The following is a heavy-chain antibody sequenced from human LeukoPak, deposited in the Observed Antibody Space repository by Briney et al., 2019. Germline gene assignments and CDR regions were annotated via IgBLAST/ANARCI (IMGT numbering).Heavy chain of an antibody. CDR1: GFTFSSYG. CDR2: ISRSSSYI. D-gene: IGHD3-22*01. Sequence: PGRSLRLSCAASGFTFSSYGMHWVRQAPGKGLEWVSSISRSSSYIYYADSVKGRFSISRDNAKNSLYLQMNSLRAEDTAVYYCARDLFYYDSSGYYYFDYWGQGTLVTVSS. V-gene: IGHV3-21*01. CDR3: ARDLFYYDSSGYYYFDY. J-gene: IGHJ4*02.